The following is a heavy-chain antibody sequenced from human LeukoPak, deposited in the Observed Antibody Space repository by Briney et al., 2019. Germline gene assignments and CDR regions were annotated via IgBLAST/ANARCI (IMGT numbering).Heavy chain of an antibody. CDR3: ARSYDFWSGSKFDP. Sequence: SETLSLTCAVYGGSFSGYYWSWIRQPPGKGLEWIGEINHSGSTNYNPSLKSRVTISVDTSKNQFSLKLSSVTAADMAVYYCARSYDFWSGSKFDPWGQGTLVTVSS. V-gene: IGHV4-34*01. CDR1: GGSFSGYY. J-gene: IGHJ5*02. D-gene: IGHD3-3*01. CDR2: INHSGST.